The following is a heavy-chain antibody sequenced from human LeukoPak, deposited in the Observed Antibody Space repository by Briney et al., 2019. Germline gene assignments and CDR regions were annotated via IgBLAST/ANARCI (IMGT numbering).Heavy chain of an antibody. CDR3: ARDPNSYGSGTYYSNLDY. CDR1: GFTLNKAW. J-gene: IGHJ4*02. V-gene: IGHV3-21*01. CDR2: ISRSSSYI. Sequence: PGGSLRLSCAGSGFTLNKAWMSWVRQAPGKGLEWVSSISRSSSYIYYADSVKGRFTISRDNAKSSLFLQMNSLRVEDTAVYYCARDPNSYGSGTYYSNLDYWGQGTLVTVSS. D-gene: IGHD3-10*01.